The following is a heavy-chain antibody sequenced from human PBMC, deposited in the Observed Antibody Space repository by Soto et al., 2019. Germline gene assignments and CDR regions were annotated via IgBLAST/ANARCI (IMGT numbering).Heavy chain of an antibody. D-gene: IGHD6-19*01. V-gene: IGHV4-39*01. Sequence: PSETLSLTCTVSGGSISSSSYHWGWIRQPPGKGLEWIGSIYYSGTTYYNPSLKSRITISVDTSKDQFSLKLSSVTAADTAVYYCARSISVAMDFWGQGTLVTV. CDR1: GGSISSSSYH. CDR3: ARSISVAMDF. CDR2: IYYSGTT. J-gene: IGHJ4*02.